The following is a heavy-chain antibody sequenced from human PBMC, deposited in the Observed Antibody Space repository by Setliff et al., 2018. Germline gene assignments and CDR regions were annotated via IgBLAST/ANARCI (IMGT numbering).Heavy chain of an antibody. V-gene: IGHV4-61*02. CDR2: LHTSGTT. D-gene: IGHD1-26*01. Sequence: SETLSLTCSVSGGSISSGDYYWSWIRQPAGEGLEWIGRLHTSGTTVYNPSLKGRVTISADTSTNHFSLKLTSVTAADTAVYYCARDNTIVGATDYWGQGALVTVSS. J-gene: IGHJ4*02. CDR1: GGSISSGDYY. CDR3: ARDNTIVGATDY.